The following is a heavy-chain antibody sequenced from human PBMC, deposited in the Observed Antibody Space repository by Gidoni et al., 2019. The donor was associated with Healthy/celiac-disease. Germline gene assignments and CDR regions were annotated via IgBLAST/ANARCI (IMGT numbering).Heavy chain of an antibody. V-gene: IGHV4-39*01. D-gene: IGHD6-6*01. Sequence: QLQLQESGPGLVKPSETLSLTCTVSGGSISSSSYYWGWIRQPPGKGLEWIGSIYYSGSTYYNPSLKSRVTISVDTSKNQFSLKLSSVTAADTAVYYCARRSSSSSGNWFDPWGQGTLVTVSS. CDR2: IYYSGST. CDR1: GGSISSSSYY. CDR3: ARRSSSSSGNWFDP. J-gene: IGHJ5*02.